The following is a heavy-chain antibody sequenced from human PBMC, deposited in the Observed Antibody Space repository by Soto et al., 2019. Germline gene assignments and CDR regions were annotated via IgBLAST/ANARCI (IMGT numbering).Heavy chain of an antibody. Sequence: PSETLSLTCTVSGGSISSGGYYWSWIRQHPGKGLEWIGYIYYSGSTYYNPSLKSRVTISVDTSKNQFSLKLSSVTAADTAVYYCARENYGSENTRFDYWGQGTLVTVSS. CDR2: IYYSGST. CDR1: GGSISSGGYY. CDR3: ARENYGSENTRFDY. J-gene: IGHJ4*02. V-gene: IGHV4-31*03. D-gene: IGHD3-10*01.